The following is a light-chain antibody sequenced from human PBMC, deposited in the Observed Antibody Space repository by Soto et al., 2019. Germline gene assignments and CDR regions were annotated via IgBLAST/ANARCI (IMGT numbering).Light chain of an antibody. Sequence: ETVLTQSPGALSLSPGERASLSCRASQSVTSNYLAWYQQQPGQAPRLLIYGASSRATGIPDRFSGSGSGTDFTLTISRLEPEDFAVYYCQQYDTSPFTFGPGTKVDIK. CDR1: QSVTSNY. CDR3: QQYDTSPFT. CDR2: GAS. J-gene: IGKJ3*01. V-gene: IGKV3-20*01.